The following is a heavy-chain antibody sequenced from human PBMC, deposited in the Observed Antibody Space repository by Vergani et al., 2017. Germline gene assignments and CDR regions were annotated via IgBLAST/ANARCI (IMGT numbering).Heavy chain of an antibody. CDR3: AGAPTMVRGVMTPPYYYYGMDV. CDR2: IIPIFGTA. J-gene: IGHJ6*02. Sequence: QVQLVQSGAEVKKPGSSVKVSCKASGGTFSSYAISWVRQAPGQGLEWMGRIIPIFGTAKHAQKFQGRVTITADESTSTACMELSSLRSEDTAVYYCAGAPTMVRGVMTPPYYYYGMDVWGQGP. D-gene: IGHD3-10*01. V-gene: IGHV1-69*13. CDR1: GGTFSSYA.